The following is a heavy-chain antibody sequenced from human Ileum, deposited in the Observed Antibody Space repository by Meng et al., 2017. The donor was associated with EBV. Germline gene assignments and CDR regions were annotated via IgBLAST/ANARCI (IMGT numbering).Heavy chain of an antibody. CDR1: GGSIRSSNW. CDR2: IYHSVST. CDR3: ARVGQWLPIDY. D-gene: IGHD6-19*01. J-gene: IGHJ4*02. Sequence: RPALVNHSGTPSRTCACSGGSIRSSNWWSWARQPPGKELEWNVEIYHSVSTNYNPSLKSLVTMSVDKSKNQVSLNLSSVTAAYTSVYYCARVGQWLPIDYWGQGTLVTVSS. V-gene: IGHV4-4*02.